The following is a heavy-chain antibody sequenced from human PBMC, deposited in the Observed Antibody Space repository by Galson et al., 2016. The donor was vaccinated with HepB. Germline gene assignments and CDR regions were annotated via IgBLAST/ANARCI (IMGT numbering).Heavy chain of an antibody. CDR1: GYTFTTYY. CDR2: INPSIGST. V-gene: IGHV1-46*04. CDR3: ARDEGRGVPSGGSNNYFDY. D-gene: IGHD3-10*01. J-gene: IGHJ4*02. Sequence: SVKVSCKASGYTFTTYYLHWVRQAPGQGLEWMGIINPSIGSTTYAQKLQGRVTMTSDTSTSTVYMELSSLRSEDTALYYCARDEGRGVPSGGSNNYFDYWGQETLVTVSP.